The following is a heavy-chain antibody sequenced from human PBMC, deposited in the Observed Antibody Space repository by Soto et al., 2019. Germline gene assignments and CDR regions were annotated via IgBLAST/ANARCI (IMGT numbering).Heavy chain of an antibody. D-gene: IGHD6-19*01. V-gene: IGHV4-59*01. CDR3: ARVIAVAGSHWFDP. Sequence: QVQLQELGPGLVKPSETLSLTCTVSGGSISSCYWSWIRQPAGKGLEWIGYIYYSGSTNYNPSLKSRVTISVDTSKNLFSLKLSSVTAADTAVYYCARVIAVAGSHWFDPWGQGTLVTVSS. J-gene: IGHJ5*02. CDR2: IYYSGST. CDR1: GGSISSCY.